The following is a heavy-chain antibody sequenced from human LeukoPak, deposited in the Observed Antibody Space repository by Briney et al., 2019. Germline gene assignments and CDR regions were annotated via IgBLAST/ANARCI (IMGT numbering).Heavy chain of an antibody. CDR1: GFTFSSYA. V-gene: IGHV3-7*03. J-gene: IGHJ4*02. CDR2: INQDGSEK. D-gene: IGHD2-15*01. Sequence: GGSLRLSCAASGFTFSSYAMSWVRQAPGKGLEWVANINQDGSEKNYLDSVKGRFTISRDNAKNSLYLQMNSLRAEDTAVYFCARIVYYFDNWGQGTLVTVSS. CDR3: ARIVYYFDN.